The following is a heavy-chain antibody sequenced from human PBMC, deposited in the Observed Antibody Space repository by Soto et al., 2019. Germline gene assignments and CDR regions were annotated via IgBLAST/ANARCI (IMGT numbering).Heavy chain of an antibody. CDR2: IRSKSHGGTT. D-gene: IGHD6-13*01. Sequence: GGSLRLSCTASGFTFGDYAMSWFRQAPGKGPEWVGLIRSKSHGGTTEYAASVKGRFTISRDDSISIAYLQMNSLRAGDTALYYCARGWLATGGSLSYMDVWGKGTTVTVSS. CDR3: ARGWLATGGSLSYMDV. J-gene: IGHJ6*03. V-gene: IGHV3-49*03. CDR1: GFTFGDYA.